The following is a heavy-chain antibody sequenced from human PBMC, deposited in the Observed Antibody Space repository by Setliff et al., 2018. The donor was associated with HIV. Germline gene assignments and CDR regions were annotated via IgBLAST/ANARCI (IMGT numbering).Heavy chain of an antibody. D-gene: IGHD3-22*01. CDR3: AREDYYDSSGDAFDI. Sequence: PSETLSLTCTVSGGSMSSSSYYWGWIRQPPGKGLEWIGSIYYSGSTYYNPSLKSRVTISVDMSRNQFSLKLNSVTAAGTAVYYCAREDYYDSSGDAFDIWGQGTKVTV. J-gene: IGHJ3*02. CDR1: GGSMSSSSYY. CDR2: IYYSGST. V-gene: IGHV4-39*07.